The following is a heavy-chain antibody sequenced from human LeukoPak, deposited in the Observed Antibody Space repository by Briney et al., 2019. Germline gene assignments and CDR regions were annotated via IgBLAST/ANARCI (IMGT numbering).Heavy chain of an antibody. Sequence: GGSLRLSCAASGFTFSDYYMSWIRQAPGKGLEWVSYISSSGSTIYYADSVKGRFTISRDNAKNSLYLQMNSLRAEDTAVYYCARITLALAETAAAGTIDSWGQGTLVTVSS. CDR1: GFTFSDYY. J-gene: IGHJ4*02. CDR3: ARITLALAETAAAGTIDS. D-gene: IGHD6-13*01. CDR2: ISSSGSTI. V-gene: IGHV3-11*01.